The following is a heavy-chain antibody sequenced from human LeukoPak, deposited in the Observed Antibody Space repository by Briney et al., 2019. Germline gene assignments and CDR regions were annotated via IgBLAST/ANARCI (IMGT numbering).Heavy chain of an antibody. V-gene: IGHV3-21*01. CDR3: ASPNYYDISGCRY. D-gene: IGHD3-22*01. CDR1: GFTFSSYS. Sequence: GRSLRLSCAASGFTFSSYSMNWVRQAPGKGLEWVSSISSSSSYIYYADSVKGRFTISRNNAKNSLYLQMNSLRAEDTAVYYCASPNYYDISGCRYGGQGTLVTGSS. CDR2: ISSSSSYI. J-gene: IGHJ4*02.